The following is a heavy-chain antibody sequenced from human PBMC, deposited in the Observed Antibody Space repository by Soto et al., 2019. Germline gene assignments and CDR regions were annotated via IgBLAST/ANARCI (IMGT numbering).Heavy chain of an antibody. CDR2: IIPVFGTP. CDR3: ATAGLRDINRGAFDI. CDR1: RGSFSSYG. Sequence: QMQVVQSGAELKKPGSSVKVSCKASRGSFSSYGIVWVRQAPGQGLEWMGRIIPVFGTPNYAQRFQGRVTMSVDASRTTAYMELSGLRSEDTALYYCATAGLRDINRGAFDIWGQGTMVIVSS. D-gene: IGHD1-26*01. V-gene: IGHV1-69*18. J-gene: IGHJ3*02.